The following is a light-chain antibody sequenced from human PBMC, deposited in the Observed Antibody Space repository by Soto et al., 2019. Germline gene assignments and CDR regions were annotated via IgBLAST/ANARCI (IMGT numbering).Light chain of an antibody. CDR3: QQADTFPLT. CDR1: QGISSW. Sequence: DIQMTQSPSSVSASVGDRVTITCRASQGISSWVAWYQHKPGKAPNLLIYAASTLQSGVPSRFSGSGSGTEFTLPISSLQPEDFATYYCQQADTFPLTFGGGTKVEIK. CDR2: AAS. V-gene: IGKV1-12*01. J-gene: IGKJ4*01.